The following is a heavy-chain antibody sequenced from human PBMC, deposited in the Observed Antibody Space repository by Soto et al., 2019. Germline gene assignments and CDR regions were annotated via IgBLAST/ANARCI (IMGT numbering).Heavy chain of an antibody. J-gene: IGHJ3*02. Sequence: GGSLRLSCAASGFTFNSYWMSWVRQAPGKGLEWVANINQDGSGKYYVDSVKGRFTISRDNAKNSLYLQMNSLRAEDTAVYFCARPWNTDYTTDAFDIWGQGTMVTVSS. CDR3: ARPWNTDYTTDAFDI. CDR1: GFTFNSYW. CDR2: INQDGSGK. V-gene: IGHV3-7*01. D-gene: IGHD3-16*01.